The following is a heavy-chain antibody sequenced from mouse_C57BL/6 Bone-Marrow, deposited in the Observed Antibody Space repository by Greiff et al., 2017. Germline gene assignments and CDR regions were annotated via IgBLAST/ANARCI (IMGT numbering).Heavy chain of an antibody. Sequence: VKLQQSGAELAKPGASVKLSCKASGYTFTSYWMHWVKQRPGQGLEWIGYINPSSGYPKYNQKFKDQATLTADKSSSTAYMQLSSLTYEDSAVYYYARSRYWGQGTTLTVSS. CDR3: ARSRY. CDR2: INPSSGYP. V-gene: IGHV1-7*01. J-gene: IGHJ2*01. CDR1: GYTFTSYW.